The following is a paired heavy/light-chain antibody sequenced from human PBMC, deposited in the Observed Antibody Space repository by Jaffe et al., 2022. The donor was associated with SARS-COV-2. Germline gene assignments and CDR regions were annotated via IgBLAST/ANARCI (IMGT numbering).Heavy chain of an antibody. J-gene: IGHJ5*01. CDR2: ISSSGNPI. CDR1: GFAFSDYY. Sequence: QVHLVESGGGLVKPGGSLRLSCAASGFAFSDYYMSWIRQAPGKGLEWVSFISSSGNPIYYADSVKGRFTFSRDNAKNSLYLQMNSLRAEDTAIYYCARGRNDSSGPLFDPWGQGTLVTVSS. D-gene: IGHD3-22*01. CDR3: ARGRNDSSGPLFDP. V-gene: IGHV3-11*01.
Light chain of an antibody. Sequence: DIKMTQAPSTLSASVGDRVTITCRASQSISSWLAWYQQKPGKAPNLLIYKASSLRSGVPSRFGGSGSGTEFTLTISGLQPDDFATYYCQQYNTYPITFGQGTRLEI. CDR1: QSISSW. CDR2: KAS. J-gene: IGKJ5*01. V-gene: IGKV1-5*03. CDR3: QQYNTYPIT.